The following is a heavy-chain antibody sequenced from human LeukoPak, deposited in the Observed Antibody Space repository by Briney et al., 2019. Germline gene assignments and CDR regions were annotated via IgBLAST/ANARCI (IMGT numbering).Heavy chain of an antibody. J-gene: IGHJ5*02. Sequence: GGSLRLSCAASGFTFSSYGMHWVRQAPGKGLEWVAVISYDGSNKYYADSVKGRFTISRDNSKNTLYLQMNSLRAEDTAVYYCAKEWLNDFWSGYHPWGQGTLVTVSS. CDR2: ISYDGSNK. V-gene: IGHV3-30*18. CDR3: AKEWLNDFWSGYHP. D-gene: IGHD3-3*01. CDR1: GFTFSSYG.